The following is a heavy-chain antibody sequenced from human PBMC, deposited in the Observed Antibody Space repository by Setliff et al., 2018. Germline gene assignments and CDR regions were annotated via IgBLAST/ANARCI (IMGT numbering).Heavy chain of an antibody. Sequence: SVKVSCKASGGTFNSYAISWVRQAPGQGLEWMGGIIPIFGSANCARKFQGRVTVTADESTSTAYMELSSLRSEDTAVYYCARGSVEYSRGWYYFDYWTQGTLVTVSS. V-gene: IGHV1-69*13. CDR2: IIPIFGSA. D-gene: IGHD6-19*01. CDR1: GGTFNSYA. J-gene: IGHJ4*02. CDR3: ARGSVEYSRGWYYFDY.